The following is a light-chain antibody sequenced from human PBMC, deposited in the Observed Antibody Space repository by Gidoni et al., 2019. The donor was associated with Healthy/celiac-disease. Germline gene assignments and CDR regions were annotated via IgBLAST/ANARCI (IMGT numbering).Light chain of an antibody. CDR2: DAS. Sequence: IVLTQSPATLSLSPGERATLSCRASQSVSSYLAWYQQKPGQAPRLLIYDASNRATGIPARFSGSGSGTDVTLTISSLEPEDFAVYYCQQRSNWHPITFGQXTRLEIK. CDR3: QQRSNWHPIT. CDR1: QSVSSY. J-gene: IGKJ5*01. V-gene: IGKV3-11*01.